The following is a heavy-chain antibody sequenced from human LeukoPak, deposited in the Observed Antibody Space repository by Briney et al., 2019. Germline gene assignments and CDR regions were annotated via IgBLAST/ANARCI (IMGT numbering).Heavy chain of an antibody. CDR1: GGSISSGGYS. V-gene: IGHV4-30-2*01. J-gene: IGHJ5*02. Sequence: SQTLSLTCAVSGGSISSGGYSWSWIRQPPGKGLEWIGYIYHSGSTYYNPSLKSRVTISVDRSKNQFSLKLSSVTAADTAVYYCARAREVTFDPWGQGTLVTVSS. CDR2: IYHSGST. D-gene: IGHD1-26*01. CDR3: ARAREVTFDP.